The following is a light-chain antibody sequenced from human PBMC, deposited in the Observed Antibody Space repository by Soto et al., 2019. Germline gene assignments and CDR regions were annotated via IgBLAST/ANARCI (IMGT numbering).Light chain of an antibody. CDR3: SSYTSSSTL. Sequence: QSALTQPASVSGSPGQSITISCTGNSSDVGGYNYVSWYQQHPGKAPKLMIYEVSHRPSGVSNRFSGSKSGNTASLTISGLQAEDEADYYCSSYTSSSTLFGGGTKLTVL. V-gene: IGLV2-14*01. CDR2: EVS. CDR1: SSDVGGYNY. J-gene: IGLJ3*02.